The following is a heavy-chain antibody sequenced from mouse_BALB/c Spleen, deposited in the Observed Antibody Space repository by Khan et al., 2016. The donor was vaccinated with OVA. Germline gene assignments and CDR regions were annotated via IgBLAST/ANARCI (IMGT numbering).Heavy chain of an antibody. CDR2: ISDGGSYT. J-gene: IGHJ3*01. D-gene: IGHD2-1*01. V-gene: IGHV5-4*02. CDR3: ARGFYGNAFAY. Sequence: EVELVESGGGLVKPGGSLKLSCAASGFTFSDYYMYWVRQIPEKRLEWVATISDGGSYTYYLASVKGRSTISRDDAKNNLYLQMNSRKSADTATYYCARGFYGNAFAYWGQGTLVTVSA. CDR1: GFTFSDYY.